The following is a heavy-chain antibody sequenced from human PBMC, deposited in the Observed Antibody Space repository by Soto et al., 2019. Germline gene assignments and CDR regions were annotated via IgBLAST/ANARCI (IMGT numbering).Heavy chain of an antibody. J-gene: IGHJ4*02. Sequence: QVRLVESGGGLVKPEGSLTLSCAASGFSLRDYYMTWIRQAPGKGLELLSYINPGGDVIKYVDSVKGRFTISRDNAKNSLYLHMNNLRAEDAAVYYCTRDPRITDFWGQGTLVTVSS. V-gene: IGHV3-11*01. CDR1: GFSLRDYY. D-gene: IGHD3-16*01. CDR2: INPGGDVI. CDR3: TRDPRITDF.